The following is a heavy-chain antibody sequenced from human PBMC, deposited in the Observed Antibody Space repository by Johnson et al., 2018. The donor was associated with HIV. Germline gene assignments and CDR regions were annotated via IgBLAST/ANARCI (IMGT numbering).Heavy chain of an antibody. CDR1: GFTFSSYA. CDR3: ARDLKQLGPGGACDI. D-gene: IGHD5-18*01. J-gene: IGHJ3*02. Sequence: QVQLVESGGGVVQPGGSLRLSCAASGFTFSSYAMSWVRQAPGKGLEWVAVISYDGSNKYYADSVKGRFTISRDNSKNTLYLQMNSLRDEDTAVYYCARDLKQLGPGGACDIWGQGTMVTVTS. V-gene: IGHV3-30-3*01. CDR2: ISYDGSNK.